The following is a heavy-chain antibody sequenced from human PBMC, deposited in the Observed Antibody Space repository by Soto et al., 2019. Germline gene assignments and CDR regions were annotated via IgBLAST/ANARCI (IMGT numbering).Heavy chain of an antibody. D-gene: IGHD2-15*01. CDR2: SYYSGST. J-gene: IGHJ4*02. Sequence: QVQLQESGPGLVKPSETLSLTCTVSGVSISSYYWSWIRQPPGKGLEWIGYSYYSGSTNYNPSLKSRVTISVDTSKNQFSLKLSSVTAADTAVYYCARRYGGTFDYWGQGTLVTVSS. CDR1: GVSISSYY. V-gene: IGHV4-59*08. CDR3: ARRYGGTFDY.